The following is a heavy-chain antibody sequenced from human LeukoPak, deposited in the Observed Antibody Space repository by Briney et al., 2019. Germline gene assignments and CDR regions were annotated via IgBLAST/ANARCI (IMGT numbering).Heavy chain of an antibody. CDR1: GYTFTSYA. CDR3: AREGGGYPYRNGWHFDY. CDR2: INTKTGNP. Sequence: ASVKVSCKASGYTFTSYAMHWVRQAPGQGPEWMGWINTKTGNPTYAQGFTGRFVFSLDTSVSTAYLQISSLKADDTAVYYCAREGGGYPYRNGWHFDYWGQGALVTVSS. J-gene: IGHJ4*02. V-gene: IGHV7-4-1*02. D-gene: IGHD6-19*01.